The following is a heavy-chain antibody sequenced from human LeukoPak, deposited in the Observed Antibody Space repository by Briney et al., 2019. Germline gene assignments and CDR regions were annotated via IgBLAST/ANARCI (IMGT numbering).Heavy chain of an antibody. V-gene: IGHV1-8*01. J-gene: IGHJ4*02. D-gene: IGHD6-13*01. CDR2: MNPNSGNT. CDR1: GYTFTSYD. CDR3: ARVPSYSRDGPDY. Sequence: ASVKVSCKASGYTFTSYDINWVQQATGQGLEWMGWMNPNSGNTGYAQKFQGRVTMTRNTSISTAYMELSSLRSEDTAVYYCARVPSYSRDGPDYWGQGTQVTVSS.